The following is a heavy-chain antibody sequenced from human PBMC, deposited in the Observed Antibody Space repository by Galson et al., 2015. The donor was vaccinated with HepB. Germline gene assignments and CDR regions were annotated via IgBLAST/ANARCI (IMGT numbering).Heavy chain of an antibody. D-gene: IGHD7-27*01. Sequence: SLRLSCAAPQFTFSSYGMHWVRQAPGKGLEWVAVISHDGNNKYYADSVKGRFTISRDNSRNTLYLLINGLRLDDTAVYSCARAPQLGTRYYFDYWGQGTVVTVSS. CDR2: ISHDGNNK. J-gene: IGHJ4*02. CDR1: QFTFSSYG. CDR3: ARAPQLGTRYYFDY. V-gene: IGHV3-33*05.